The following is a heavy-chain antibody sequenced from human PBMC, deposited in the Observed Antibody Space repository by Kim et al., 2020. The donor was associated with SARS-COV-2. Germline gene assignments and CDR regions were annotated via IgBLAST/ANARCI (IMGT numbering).Heavy chain of an antibody. J-gene: IGHJ4*02. D-gene: IGHD3-10*01. CDR1: GFTFSSYG. Sequence: GGSLRLSCAASGFTFSSYGMHWVRQAPGKGLEWVAVIWYDGSNKYYADSVKGRFTISRDNSKNTLYLQMNSLRAEDTTVYYCARDPHEYYYGSGSSYYFDYWGQGTLVTVSS. CDR2: IWYDGSNK. V-gene: IGHV3-33*01. CDR3: ARDPHEYYYGSGSSYYFDY.